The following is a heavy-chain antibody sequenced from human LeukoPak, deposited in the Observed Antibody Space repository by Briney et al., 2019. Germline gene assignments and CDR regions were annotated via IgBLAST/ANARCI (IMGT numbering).Heavy chain of an antibody. Sequence: SVKVSCKASGGTFSSYAISWVRQAPGQGLEWMGGIIPIFGTANYAQKFQGRVTITADKSTSTAYMELSSLRSEDTAVYYCARGTIAAAGPFDYWGQGILVTVSS. CDR2: IIPIFGTA. D-gene: IGHD6-13*01. V-gene: IGHV1-69*06. CDR3: ARGTIAAAGPFDY. J-gene: IGHJ4*02. CDR1: GGTFSSYA.